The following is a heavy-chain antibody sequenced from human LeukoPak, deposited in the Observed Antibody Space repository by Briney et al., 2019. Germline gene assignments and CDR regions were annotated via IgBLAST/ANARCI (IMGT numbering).Heavy chain of an antibody. D-gene: IGHD2-21*02. CDR2: INPNSGDT. J-gene: IGHJ4*02. CDR3: ARTLSSVTHALPLDY. CDR1: GYTFTGYY. Sequence: ASVTVSCKPSGYTFTGYYIHWVRQAPGQGLEWMGWINPNSGDTDYSLGFQGRVTMTRDTSISTAYMALSNLRSDDTAVYFCARTLSSVTHALPLDYWGQGTLVTVAS. V-gene: IGHV1-2*02.